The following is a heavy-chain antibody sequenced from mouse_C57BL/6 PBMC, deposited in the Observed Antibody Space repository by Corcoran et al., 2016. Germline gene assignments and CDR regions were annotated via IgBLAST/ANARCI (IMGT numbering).Heavy chain of an antibody. D-gene: IGHD2-3*01. Sequence: QIQLVQSGPELKKPGETVKISCKASGYTFTTYGMSWVKQAPGKGLKWMGWINTYSGVPTYADDFKGRFAFSLETSASTAYLQINNLKNEDTATYFCARYDGSHWYFDVWVTGTTVTVSS. CDR3: ARYDGSHWYFDV. J-gene: IGHJ1*03. V-gene: IGHV9-3*01. CDR2: INTYSGVP. CDR1: GYTFTTYG.